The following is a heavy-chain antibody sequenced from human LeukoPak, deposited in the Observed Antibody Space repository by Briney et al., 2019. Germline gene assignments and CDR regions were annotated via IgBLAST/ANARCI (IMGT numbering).Heavy chain of an antibody. CDR1: GYTFTSYG. CDR3: ARDIAGVIAPHFDY. D-gene: IGHD3-22*01. CDR2: ISAYNGNT. Sequence: ASVKVSCKASGYTFTSYGISWVRQAPGQGLEWMGWISAYNGNTNYAQKLQGRVTITADESTSTAYMELSSLRSEDTAVYYCARDIAGVIAPHFDYWGQGTLVTVSS. V-gene: IGHV1-18*01. J-gene: IGHJ4*02.